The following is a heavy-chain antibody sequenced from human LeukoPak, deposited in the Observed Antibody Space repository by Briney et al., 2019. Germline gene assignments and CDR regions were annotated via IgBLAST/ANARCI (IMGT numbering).Heavy chain of an antibody. D-gene: IGHD6-6*01. J-gene: IGHJ3*02. CDR1: GGSISSYY. Sequence: SETLSLTCTVSGGSISSYYWSWIRQPPGKGLEWMGYIYYSGSTNYNPSLKSRVTISVDTSKNQFSLKLSSVTAADTAVYYCARHGYSSSSNAFDIWGQGTMVTVSS. CDR3: ARHGYSSSSNAFDI. V-gene: IGHV4-59*08. CDR2: IYYSGST.